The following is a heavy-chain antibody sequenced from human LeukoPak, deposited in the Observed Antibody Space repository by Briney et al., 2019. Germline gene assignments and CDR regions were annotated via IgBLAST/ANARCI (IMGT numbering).Heavy chain of an antibody. Sequence: PGGSLRLSCAASGFTFSTYTMTWVRQAPGKGLEWVSIIYSGSSTYYADSVKGRFTISRDNSKNTLYLQMNSLRAEDTAVYYCAKVAHGGSFDYWGQGTLVTVSS. J-gene: IGHJ4*02. V-gene: IGHV3-23*03. CDR3: AKVAHGGSFDY. CDR2: IYSGSST. D-gene: IGHD4-23*01. CDR1: GFTFSTYT.